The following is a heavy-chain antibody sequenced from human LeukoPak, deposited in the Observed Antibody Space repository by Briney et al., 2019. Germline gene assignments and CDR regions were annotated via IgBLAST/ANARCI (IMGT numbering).Heavy chain of an antibody. D-gene: IGHD2/OR15-2a*01. V-gene: IGHV3-11*01. Sequence: PGGSLRLSCAASGFTFSDYYMSWIRQAPGKGLEWVSHISKGDSNIIYYADSVKGRFTISRDNAKNSVYLQMSSLTAADTAIYYCVRVDGFYGCWGQGTLVTASS. CDR2: ISKGDSNII. CDR1: GFTFSDYY. CDR3: VRVDGFYGC. J-gene: IGHJ4*02.